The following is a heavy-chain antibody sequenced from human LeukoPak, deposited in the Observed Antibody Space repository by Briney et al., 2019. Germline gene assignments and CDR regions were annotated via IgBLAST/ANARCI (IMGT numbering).Heavy chain of an antibody. V-gene: IGHV1-69*02. CDR2: IIPILGIA. CDR1: GYTFTSYY. Sequence: SVKVSCKASGYTFTSYYMHWVRQAPGQGLEWMGRIIPILGIANYAQKFQGRVTITADKSTSTAYMELSSLRSEDTAVYYCARLPDGDYGYYYYYGMDVWGQGTTVTVSS. CDR3: ARLPDGDYGYYYYYGMDV. D-gene: IGHD4-17*01. J-gene: IGHJ6*02.